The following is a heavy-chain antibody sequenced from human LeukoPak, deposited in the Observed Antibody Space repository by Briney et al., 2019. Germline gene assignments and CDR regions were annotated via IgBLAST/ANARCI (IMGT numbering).Heavy chain of an antibody. Sequence: SETLSLTCAVYGGSFSGYYWGWIRQPPGKGLEWIGEINHSGSTNYNPSLKSRVTTSVDTSKNQFSLKLSSVTAADTAVYYCAREGEDGYNLDYWGQGTLVTVSS. CDR3: AREGEDGYNLDY. J-gene: IGHJ4*02. D-gene: IGHD5-24*01. V-gene: IGHV4-34*01. CDR2: INHSGST. CDR1: GGSFSGYY.